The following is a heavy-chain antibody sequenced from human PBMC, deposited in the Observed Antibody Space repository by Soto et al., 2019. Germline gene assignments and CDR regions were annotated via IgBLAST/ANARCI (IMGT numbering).Heavy chain of an antibody. J-gene: IGHJ4*02. V-gene: IGHV4-59*01. Sequence: SETLSLTCTVSGGSISSYYWTWIRQPPGKGLEWIGHIYYSGSTNYNPSLKSRVTISVDTSKNQFSLKLSSVTAADTAVYYCASITLGGVRDYWGQGTLVTVSS. CDR3: ASITLGGVRDY. D-gene: IGHD3-16*01. CDR1: GGSISSYY. CDR2: IYYSGST.